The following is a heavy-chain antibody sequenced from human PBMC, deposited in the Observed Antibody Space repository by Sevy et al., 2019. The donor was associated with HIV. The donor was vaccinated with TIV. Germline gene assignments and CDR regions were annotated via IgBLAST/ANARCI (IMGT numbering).Heavy chain of an antibody. CDR1: GYSFTAYS. CDR3: ARSQYYYDRAGPPGYYFDY. Sequence: ASVKVSCKTSGYSFTAYSIHWVRQAPGQGLEWMGWINPNSGGANYAQKFQERVTLTRDTSINQAYMVLSSLRSDDTALYYCARSQYYYDRAGPPGYYFDYWAQGTLVNVSS. J-gene: IGHJ4*02. D-gene: IGHD3-22*01. V-gene: IGHV1-2*02. CDR2: INPNSGGA.